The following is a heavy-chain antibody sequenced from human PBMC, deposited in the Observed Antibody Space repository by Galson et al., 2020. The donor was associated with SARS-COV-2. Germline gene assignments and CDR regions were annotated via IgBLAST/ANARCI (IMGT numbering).Heavy chain of an antibody. CDR2: ISYDGSNK. J-gene: IGHJ3*02. V-gene: IGHV3-30*04. CDR1: GFTFSSYA. Sequence: SLKISCAASGFTFSSYALHWVRQAPAKGLEWVAVISYDGSNKYYADSVKGRFTISRDNSNNTLYLQMNSLRAEDTAVYYCAREDPFVAFDIWGQGTMVTVSA. CDR3: AREDPFVAFDI.